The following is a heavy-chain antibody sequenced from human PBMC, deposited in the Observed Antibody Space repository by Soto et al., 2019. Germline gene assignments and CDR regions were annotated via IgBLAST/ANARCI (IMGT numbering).Heavy chain of an antibody. CDR3: ARGYRYFDYDSSGPVGG. V-gene: IGHV1-8*01. Sequence: ASVKVSCKASGYTFTSYDINWVRQATGQGLEWMGWMNPNSGNTGYAQKFQGRVTMTRNTSISTAYMELSSLRSEDTAVYYCARGYRYFDYDSSGPVGGWGQGTLVTVSS. D-gene: IGHD3-22*01. CDR2: MNPNSGNT. CDR1: GYTFTSYD. J-gene: IGHJ4*02.